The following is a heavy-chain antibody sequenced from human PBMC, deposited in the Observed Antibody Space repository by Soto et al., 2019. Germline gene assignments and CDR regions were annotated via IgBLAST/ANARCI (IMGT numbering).Heavy chain of an antibody. J-gene: IGHJ4*02. D-gene: IGHD6-19*01. CDR3: ARDGVVAGLYFDY. CDR1: GFIFSSLW. V-gene: IGHV3-7*01. CDR2: INQDGSEK. Sequence: PGGSLRLSCAASGFIFSSLWMSWVRQAPGKGLEWVANINQDGSEKYYVDSVKGRFIISRDNAKNSLYLQMNSLRAEDTAVYYCARDGVVAGLYFDYWGQGTLVTVSS.